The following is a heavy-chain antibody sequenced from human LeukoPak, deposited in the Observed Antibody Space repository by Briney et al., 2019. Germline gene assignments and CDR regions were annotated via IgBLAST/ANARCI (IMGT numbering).Heavy chain of an antibody. CDR2: ISSSSSYI. J-gene: IGHJ6*02. CDR1: GFTLSNYC. D-gene: IGHD5-12*01. Sequence: GGSLRLSCAASGFTLSNYCMNWVRQAPGRGLEWVSSISSSSSYIYYADSVKGRFTISRDNAKNSLYLQMNSMRDEDTAVYYCARAPGGYYYYYYAMDVWGQGTTVTVSS. CDR3: ARAPGGYYYYYYAMDV. V-gene: IGHV3-21*01.